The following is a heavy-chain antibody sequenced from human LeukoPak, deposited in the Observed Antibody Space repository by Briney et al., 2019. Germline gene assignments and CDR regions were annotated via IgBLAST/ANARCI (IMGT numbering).Heavy chain of an antibody. Sequence: GGSLRLSCAASGLTFSSYSMNWVRQAPGKGLEWVSAISSSSSYIYYADSVKGRFTISRDNAKNSLYLQMNSLRAEDTAVYYCARVPGSYYVDFDYWGQGTLVTVSS. CDR1: GLTFSSYS. CDR2: ISSSSSYI. V-gene: IGHV3-21*04. CDR3: ARVPGSYYVDFDY. D-gene: IGHD3-10*01. J-gene: IGHJ4*02.